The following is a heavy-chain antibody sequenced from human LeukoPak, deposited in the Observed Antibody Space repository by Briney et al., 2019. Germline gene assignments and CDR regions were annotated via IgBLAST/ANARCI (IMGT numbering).Heavy chain of an antibody. CDR3: ARVRSGSSAGNYGMDV. CDR2: ISPTGSTT. Sequence: GGSLRLSCTASGFSFSGHWMHWARQLPGKGLVWVSRISPTGSTTSYADSVKGRFTISRDIAKNTLYLQMKSLRAEDTAVYYCARVRSGSSAGNYGMDVWGQGTTVTVSS. V-gene: IGHV3-74*01. D-gene: IGHD1-26*01. CDR1: GFSFSGHW. J-gene: IGHJ6*02.